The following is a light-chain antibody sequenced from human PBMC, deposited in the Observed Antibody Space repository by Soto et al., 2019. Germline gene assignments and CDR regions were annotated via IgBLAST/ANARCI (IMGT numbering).Light chain of an antibody. J-gene: IGKJ1*01. CDR3: QQYDSSPRT. CDR1: QSVGTNY. CDR2: ATS. Sequence: EIVLTQAPGTLSLSRGERATLSCRASQSVGTNYLAWFQQKPGQAPRLLIYATSTRATGIPDRFSGSGSGTDFTLTITRLEPEDFAVYYCQQYDSSPRTFGQGTKV. V-gene: IGKV3-20*01.